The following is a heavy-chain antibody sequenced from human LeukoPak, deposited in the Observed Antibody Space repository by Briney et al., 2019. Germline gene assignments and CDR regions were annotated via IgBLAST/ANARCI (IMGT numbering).Heavy chain of an antibody. D-gene: IGHD2-2*01. CDR3: ARVRRPAAGYYYYYYMDV. J-gene: IGHJ6*03. V-gene: IGHV4-34*01. CDR2: INHSGST. Sequence: PSETLSLTCAVYGGSFSGYYWSWTRQPPGKGLEWIGEINHSGSTNYNPSLKSRVTISVDTSKNQFSLKLSSVTAADTAVYYCARVRRPAAGYYYYYYMDVWGKGTTVTVSS. CDR1: GGSFSGYY.